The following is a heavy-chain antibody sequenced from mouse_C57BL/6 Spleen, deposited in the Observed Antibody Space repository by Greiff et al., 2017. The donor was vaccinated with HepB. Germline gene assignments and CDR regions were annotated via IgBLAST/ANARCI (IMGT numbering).Heavy chain of an antibody. Sequence: VQLQQSGAELVKPGASVKLSCKASGYTFTSYWMHWVKQRPGQGLEWIGMIHPNSGSTNYNEKFKSKATLTVDKSSSTAYMQLSSLTSEDSAVYYCARSFYDGYWFAYWGQGTLVTVSA. J-gene: IGHJ3*01. CDR1: GYTFTSYW. D-gene: IGHD2-3*01. CDR3: ARSFYDGYWFAY. CDR2: IHPNSGST. V-gene: IGHV1-64*01.